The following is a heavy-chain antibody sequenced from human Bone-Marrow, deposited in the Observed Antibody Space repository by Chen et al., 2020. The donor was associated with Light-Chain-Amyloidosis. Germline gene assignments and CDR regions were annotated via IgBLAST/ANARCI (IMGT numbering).Heavy chain of an antibody. Sequence: QVRLVESGGGVVQPGGSLRLSFAASGFAFRSYAMHWVRQAPGKGLEWVAAISYDDNTKYYADSVRGRFTISRDNSKNTLFLQMSSLTADDTALFYCATDSAVPGAHPPDYWGQGTPVTVSS. V-gene: IGHV3-30-3*01. J-gene: IGHJ4*02. CDR1: GFAFRSYA. CDR3: ATDSAVPGAHPPDY. D-gene: IGHD6-19*01. CDR2: ISYDDNTK.